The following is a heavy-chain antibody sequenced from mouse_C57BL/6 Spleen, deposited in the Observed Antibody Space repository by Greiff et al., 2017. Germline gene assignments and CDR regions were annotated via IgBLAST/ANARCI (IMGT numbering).Heavy chain of an antibody. D-gene: IGHD3-2*01. CDR3: ARDSYYAMDY. Sequence: QVQLQQPGTELVKPGASVKLSCKASGYTFTSYWMHWVKQRPGQGLEWIGYIKPSNGGTKYEEKFKSKVTLTVDKSSSTAYMQLSSLTSEDSAVYYCARDSYYAMDYWGQGTSVTVSS. V-gene: IGHV1-53*01. CDR2: IKPSNGGT. J-gene: IGHJ4*01. CDR1: GYTFTSYW.